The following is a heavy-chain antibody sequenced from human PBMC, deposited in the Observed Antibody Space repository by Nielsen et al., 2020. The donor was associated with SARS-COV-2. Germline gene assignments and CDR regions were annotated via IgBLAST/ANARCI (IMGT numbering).Heavy chain of an antibody. J-gene: IGHJ4*02. V-gene: IGHV1-2*06. D-gene: IGHD3-22*01. CDR3: ARVNFGYYYDFDY. CDR1: GYTFTGYY. CDR2: INPNSGGT. Sequence: ASVKVSCKASGYTFTGYYMHWVRQAPGQGLEWMGRINPNSGGTNYAQKFQGRVTMTRDTSISTAYMELSRLRSDDTAVYYCARVNFGYYYDFDYWGQGTPVTVSS.